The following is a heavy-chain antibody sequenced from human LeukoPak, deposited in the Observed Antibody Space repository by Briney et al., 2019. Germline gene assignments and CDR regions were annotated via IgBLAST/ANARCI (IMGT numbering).Heavy chain of an antibody. CDR1: EGTFSSYA. CDR3: ARARPWWELLCWFDP. V-gene: IGHV1-69*04. J-gene: IGHJ5*02. Sequence: SVKVSCKASEGTFSSYAISWVRQAPGQGLEWMGRIIPILGIANYAQKFQGRVTITADKSTSTAYMELSSLRSEDTAVYYCARARPWWELLCWFDPWGQGTLVTVSS. D-gene: IGHD1-26*01. CDR2: IIPILGIA.